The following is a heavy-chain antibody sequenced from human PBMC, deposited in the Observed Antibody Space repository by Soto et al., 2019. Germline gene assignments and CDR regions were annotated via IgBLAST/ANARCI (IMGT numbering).Heavy chain of an antibody. CDR3: AKEILPFGGVIGELDY. V-gene: IGHV3-23*01. CDR2: ISGSGGST. Sequence: GGSLRLSCAASGFTFSSYAMSWVRQAPGKGLEWVSAISGSGGSTYYADSVKGRFTISRDNSKNTLYLQMNSLRAEDTAVYYCAKEILPFGGVIGELDYWGQGTLVTVSS. CDR1: GFTFSSYA. D-gene: IGHD3-16*02. J-gene: IGHJ4*02.